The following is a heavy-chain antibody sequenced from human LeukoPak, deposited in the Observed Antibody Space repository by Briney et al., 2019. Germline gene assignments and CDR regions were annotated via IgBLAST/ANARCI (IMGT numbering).Heavy chain of an antibody. CDR2: ISSGGTII. V-gene: IGHV3-48*03. Sequence: GGSLRLSCAASGFTFSSYEMDWVRQTPGKGLEWVSYISSGGTIIYHADSVKGRFTISRDNAKNSLYLQMNSLRAEDTAVYYCARALSGSSQAMDVWGQGTLVTVSS. J-gene: IGHJ4*02. CDR1: GFTFSSYE. CDR3: ARALSGSSQAMDV. D-gene: IGHD2-15*01.